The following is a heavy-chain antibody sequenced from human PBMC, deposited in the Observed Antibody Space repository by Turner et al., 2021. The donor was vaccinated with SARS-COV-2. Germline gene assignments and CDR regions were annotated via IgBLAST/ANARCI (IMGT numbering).Heavy chain of an antibody. V-gene: IGHV3-74*01. CDR3: GRDLSGRSDY. D-gene: IGHD1-1*01. CDR2: IDTDGSTT. Sequence: EVQLVESGGGLVQPGGSLRLSCAVPGFTFSTYWMHWVRQAPGKGLVWVSRIDTDGSTTNYADSVKGRFTISRDNAKNTLYLLMNSLRAEDTAVYYCGRDLSGRSDYWGQGTLVTVSS. J-gene: IGHJ4*02. CDR1: GFTFSTYW.